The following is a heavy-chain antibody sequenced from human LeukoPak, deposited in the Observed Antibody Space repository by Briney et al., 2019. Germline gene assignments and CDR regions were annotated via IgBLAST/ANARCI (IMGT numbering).Heavy chain of an antibody. CDR2: IYYSGST. CDR3: ASPWSSGGFDY. V-gene: IGHV4-39*01. J-gene: IGHJ4*02. D-gene: IGHD6-19*01. CDR1: GGSISSYF. Sequence: KPSETLSLTCTVSGGSISSYFWGWIRQPPGKGLEWIGSIYYSGSTSYNTSLKSRVTISVDTPKNQFSLKLSFVTAADTAVYYCASPWSSGGFDYWGQGTLVTVSS.